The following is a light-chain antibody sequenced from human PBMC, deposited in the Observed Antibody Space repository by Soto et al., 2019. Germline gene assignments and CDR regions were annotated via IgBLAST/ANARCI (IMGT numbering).Light chain of an antibody. J-gene: IGLJ2*01. CDR1: SSDVGAYNS. CDR3: SSYAGSKTFVV. CDR2: EVI. Sequence: QSALTQPPSASGSPGQSVTISCTGTSSDVGAYNSVSWYQQHPGKAPTLMIYEVIKRPSGVPDRFSGSKSDNTAALTVSGLQGEDAAGYCCSSYAGSKTFVVVGGGTKFTVL. V-gene: IGLV2-8*01.